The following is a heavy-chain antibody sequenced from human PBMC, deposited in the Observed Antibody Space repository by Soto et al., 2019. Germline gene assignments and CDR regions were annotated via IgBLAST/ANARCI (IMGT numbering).Heavy chain of an antibody. V-gene: IGHV5-51*01. Sequence: GESLKISCKGSGYSFTSYWIGWVRQMPGKGLEWMGIIYPGDSDTRYSPSFQGQVTISADKSISTAYLQWSSLKASDTAMYYCERRYVYSGYDPNAFDIWGQGTMVTVSS. CDR2: IYPGDSDT. CDR1: GYSFTSYW. J-gene: IGHJ3*02. CDR3: ERRYVYSGYDPNAFDI. D-gene: IGHD5-12*01.